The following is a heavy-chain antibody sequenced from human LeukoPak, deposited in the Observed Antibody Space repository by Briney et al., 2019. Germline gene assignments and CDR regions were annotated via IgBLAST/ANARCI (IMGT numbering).Heavy chain of an antibody. V-gene: IGHV3-30*04. CDR2: TSYDGSEK. J-gene: IGHJ1*01. D-gene: IGHD6-19*01. CDR1: GFTFTSYA. CDR3: AQDSHEQWLLRGYLDH. Sequence: GGSLRLSCVASGFTFTSYAMHWVRQAPGKGLEWVAVTSYDGSEKFYTDSVKGRFTISRDDAKNTFFLQMNSLTREDTAVYYCAQDSHEQWLLRGYLDHWGQGTPVTVSS.